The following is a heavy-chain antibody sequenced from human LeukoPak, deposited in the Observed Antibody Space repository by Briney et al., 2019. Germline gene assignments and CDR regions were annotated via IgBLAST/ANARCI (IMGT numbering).Heavy chain of an antibody. CDR1: GFTFSNYW. J-gene: IGHJ6*02. CDR3: ARAMDV. Sequence: GGSLRLSCAASGFTFSNYWMTWVRQAPGKGLEWVANIKQDGSEKHYVDSVKGRFTISRDNAKNSLYLQMSSLRAEDTAVYSCARAMDVWGQGTTVTVSS. CDR2: IKQDGSEK. V-gene: IGHV3-7*03.